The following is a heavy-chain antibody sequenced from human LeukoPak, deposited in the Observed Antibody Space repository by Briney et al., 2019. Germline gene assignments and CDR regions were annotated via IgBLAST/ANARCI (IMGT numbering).Heavy chain of an antibody. CDR3: ARGAMATTPFFDY. V-gene: IGHV4-59*01. CDR1: GGSISNYY. CDR2: IYYTGST. J-gene: IGHJ4*02. D-gene: IGHD5-24*01. Sequence: SETLSLTCSVSGGSISNYYWTWIRQPPGKGLEWIGYIYYTGSTYSNPSLKSRVTMSLDTSRNQFSLKLTSLTAADTAVYYCARGAMATTPFFDYWGQGTLVTVSS.